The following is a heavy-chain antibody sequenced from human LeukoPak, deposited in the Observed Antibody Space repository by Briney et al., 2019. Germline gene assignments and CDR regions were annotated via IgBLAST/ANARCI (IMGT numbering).Heavy chain of an antibody. D-gene: IGHD3-9*01. CDR2: ISGSRGST. CDR1: GFTFSSYA. CDR3: ASLTYYDILTGPFDY. J-gene: IGHJ4*02. Sequence: GGSLRLSCAASGFTFSSYAMSWVRQAPGKGLEWVSAISGSRGSTYYADSVKGRFTISRDNSKNTLYLQMNSLRAEDTAVYYCASLTYYDILTGPFDYWGQGTLVTVSS. V-gene: IGHV3-23*01.